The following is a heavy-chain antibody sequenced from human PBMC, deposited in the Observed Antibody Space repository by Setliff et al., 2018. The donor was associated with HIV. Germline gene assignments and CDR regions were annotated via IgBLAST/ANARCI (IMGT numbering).Heavy chain of an antibody. D-gene: IGHD3-10*01. Sequence: SETLSLTCTVSGGSFNNYHWSWIRQPAGKGLEWIGRIYDSGATNYKPSLKSRFTMSIEKSNNQFSLYLTSVTAADTAIYYCARDRHYYGSGSYGPWGQGILVTVSS. V-gene: IGHV4-4*07. J-gene: IGHJ5*02. CDR3: ARDRHYYGSGSYGP. CDR1: GGSFNNYH. CDR2: IYDSGAT.